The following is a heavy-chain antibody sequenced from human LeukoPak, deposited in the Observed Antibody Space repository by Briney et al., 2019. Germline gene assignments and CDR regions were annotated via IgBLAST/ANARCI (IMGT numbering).Heavy chain of an antibody. CDR3: AKREMATYVPNYFYY. CDR1: GLTFSSYA. CDR2: ISGSGGST. J-gene: IGHJ4*02. Sequence: GGSLRLSCAVSGLTFSSYAMRWVSQAPGKGLEWVSAISGSGGSTYYADSVKGGFTISRDNSKNTLYMQMNRQRAEDTAVYYCAKREMATYVPNYFYYWGQGTLVTVSS. D-gene: IGHD5-24*01. V-gene: IGHV3-23*01.